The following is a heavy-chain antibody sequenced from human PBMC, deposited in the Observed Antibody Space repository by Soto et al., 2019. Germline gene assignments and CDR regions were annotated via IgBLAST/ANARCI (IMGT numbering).Heavy chain of an antibody. Sequence: SETLSLTCTISGGSISSYYWSWIRQTPGKGLEWIGYVYFSGSTNYNPSLKSRVTISVDTSKNQFSLKLSSVTAADTAVYYCARERIAARPYYYYGMDVWGQGTTVTVSS. J-gene: IGHJ6*02. CDR3: ARERIAARPYYYYGMDV. CDR2: VYFSGST. V-gene: IGHV4-59*01. D-gene: IGHD6-6*01. CDR1: GGSISSYY.